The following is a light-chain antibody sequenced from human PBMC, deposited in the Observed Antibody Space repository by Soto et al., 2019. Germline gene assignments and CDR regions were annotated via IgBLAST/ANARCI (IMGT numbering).Light chain of an antibody. J-gene: IGKJ5*01. CDR1: QSISTY. V-gene: IGKV1-39*01. CDR2: DAS. CDR3: QQSYMDPIT. Sequence: DIQVTQSPSSLSASVGNIFTITCRASQSISTYLTWYQKKPGKAPNLLIYDASSLQSGVPSRFSGSGAGTDFTLSISSLQPEDFATYFCQQSYMDPITFGQGTRLEIK.